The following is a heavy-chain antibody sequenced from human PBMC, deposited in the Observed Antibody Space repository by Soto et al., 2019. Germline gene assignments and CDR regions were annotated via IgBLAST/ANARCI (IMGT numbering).Heavy chain of an antibody. Sequence: QVQLVESGGGVVQPGRSLRLSCAASGFTFSSYGMHWVRQAPGKGLEWVAVISYDGSNKYYADSVKGRFTISRDNSKNTLYLQMNSLRAEDTAVYYCAKVGGRWELVDYWGQGTLVTVSS. V-gene: IGHV3-30*18. D-gene: IGHD1-26*01. CDR2: ISYDGSNK. J-gene: IGHJ4*02. CDR3: AKVGGRWELVDY. CDR1: GFTFSSYG.